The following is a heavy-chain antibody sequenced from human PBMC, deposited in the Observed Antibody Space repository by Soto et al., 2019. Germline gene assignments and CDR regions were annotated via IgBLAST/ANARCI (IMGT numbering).Heavy chain of an antibody. CDR3: AREASWHESDAFDI. CDR2: IYHSGST. Sequence: PSETLSLTCAVSGGSISSGGYSWSWIRQPPGKGLEWIGYIYHSGSTYYNPSLKSRVTISVDRSKNQFSLKLSSVTAADTAVYYCAREASWHESDAFDIWGQGTRVTVSS. V-gene: IGHV4-30-2*01. J-gene: IGHJ3*02. CDR1: GGSISSGGYS. D-gene: IGHD6-13*01.